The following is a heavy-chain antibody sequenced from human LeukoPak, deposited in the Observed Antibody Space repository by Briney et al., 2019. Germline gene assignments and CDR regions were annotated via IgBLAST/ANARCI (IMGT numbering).Heavy chain of an antibody. V-gene: IGHV4-59*01. J-gene: IGHJ5*01. CDR2: IYYTGIA. D-gene: IGHD3-3*01. Sequence: SETLSLTCTVSGGSISSYYSSWVRQPPGKGLEWLGYIYYTGIANYTPSLRSRLAMSVDTSNNQVSLRLRSVTAADTAVYYCARSGYLEWLFYDSWGHGALVTVSS. CDR1: GGSISSYY. CDR3: ARSGYLEWLFYDS.